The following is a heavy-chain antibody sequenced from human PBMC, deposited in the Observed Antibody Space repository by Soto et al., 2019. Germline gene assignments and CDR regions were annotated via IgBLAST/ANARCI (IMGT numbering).Heavy chain of an antibody. J-gene: IGHJ4*02. CDR2: ICNNGSNI. D-gene: IGHD5-12*01. V-gene: IGHV3-11*04. CDR1: GFTFSDYY. Sequence: GGSLRLSCAASGFTFSDYYMSWIRQAPGKGLEWMADICNNGSNIYYADSVKGRFTISRDNSKNTLYLQMNSLRVEDTAVYYCARERQGVVTTKDFDYWGQGTLVTVSS. CDR3: ARERQGVVTTKDFDY.